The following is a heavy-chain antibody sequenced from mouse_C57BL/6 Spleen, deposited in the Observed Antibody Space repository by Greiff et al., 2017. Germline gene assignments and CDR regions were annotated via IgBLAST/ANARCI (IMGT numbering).Heavy chain of an antibody. D-gene: IGHD1-1*01. CDR1: GYTFTSYW. V-gene: IGHV1-59*01. J-gene: IGHJ4*01. Sequence: QVQLQQPGAELVRPGTSVKLSCKASGYTFTSYWMHWVKQRPGQGLAWIGVIDPSDSYTNYNQKFKGKATLTVDTSSSTAYMQLSSLTSSDSAVYYGARRVTAVVAPKDYWGQGTSVTVSS. CDR3: ARRVTAVVAPKDY. CDR2: IDPSDSYT.